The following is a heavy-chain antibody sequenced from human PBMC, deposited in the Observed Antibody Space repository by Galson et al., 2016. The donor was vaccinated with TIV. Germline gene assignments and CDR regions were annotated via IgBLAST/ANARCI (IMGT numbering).Heavy chain of an antibody. CDR3: ARESPNTGSYSYWYFDL. Sequence: SLRLSCAASGFAFSDYYMTWIRQAPGKGLEWISYIGPTSKYATYADSVKGRFTISRDNAKNSLFLQMNSLSAEDSAIYSCARESPNTGSYSYWYFDLWGRGTLVTVSS. CDR2: IGPTSKYA. V-gene: IGHV3-11*06. D-gene: IGHD1-26*01. J-gene: IGHJ2*01. CDR1: GFAFSDYY.